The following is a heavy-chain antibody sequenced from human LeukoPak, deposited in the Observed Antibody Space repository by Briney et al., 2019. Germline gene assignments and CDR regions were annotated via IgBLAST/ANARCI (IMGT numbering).Heavy chain of an antibody. J-gene: IGHJ3*02. D-gene: IGHD3-10*01. V-gene: IGHV4-61*08. CDR3: ARVHSVLWFGEFHNDAFDI. Sequence: PSETLSLTCTVSGGSISSGGYYWSWIRQPPGKGLEWIGEIYHSGSTNYNPSLKGRVTISVDKSKNQFSLKLSSVTAADTAVYYCARVHSVLWFGEFHNDAFDIWGQGTMVTVSS. CDR1: GGSISSGGYY. CDR2: IYHSGST.